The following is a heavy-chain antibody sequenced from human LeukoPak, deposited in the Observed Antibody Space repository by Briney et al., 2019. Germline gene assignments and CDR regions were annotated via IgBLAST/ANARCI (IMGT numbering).Heavy chain of an antibody. CDR1: GFTFDDHG. J-gene: IGHJ4*02. D-gene: IGHD4-17*01. CDR3: ARGGYYGDYDNFDY. CDR2: TNWNGAGT. Sequence: GGSLRLSXAASGFTFDDHGMSWVRQTPGKGLEWVSGTNWNGAGTGYIDSVKGRFTISRDNAKNSLYLQMNGLRAEDTALYYCARGGYYGDYDNFDYWGQGTLVTVSS. V-gene: IGHV3-20*04.